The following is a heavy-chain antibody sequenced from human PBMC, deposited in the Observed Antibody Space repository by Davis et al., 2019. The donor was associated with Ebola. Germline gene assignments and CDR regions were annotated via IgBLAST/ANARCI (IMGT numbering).Heavy chain of an antibody. Sequence: GESLKISCAASGFTFSSYAMHWVRQAPGKGLEWVAVISYDGSNKYYADSVKGRFTISRDNSKNTLYLQMNSLRAEDTAVYYCARVGARVGTGTTFGMDVWGKGTTVTVSS. V-gene: IGHV3-30-3*01. D-gene: IGHD1-7*01. CDR3: ARVGARVGTGTTFGMDV. CDR1: GFTFSSYA. CDR2: ISYDGSNK. J-gene: IGHJ6*04.